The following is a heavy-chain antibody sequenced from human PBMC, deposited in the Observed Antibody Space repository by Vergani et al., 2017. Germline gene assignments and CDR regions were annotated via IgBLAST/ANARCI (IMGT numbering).Heavy chain of an antibody. J-gene: IGHJ3*02. CDR2: IYYSGST. Sequence: QLQLQESGSGLVKPSQTLSLTCAVSGCSISSGVYSWCWIRQPPGKGLEWIGYIYYSGSTNYNPSLKSRVTISVDTSKNQFSLKLSSVTAADTAVYYCAREGSGPRGTDAFDIGGQGTMVTVSS. D-gene: IGHD3-10*01. CDR3: AREGSGPRGTDAFDI. V-gene: IGHV4-61*08. CDR1: GCSISSGVYS.